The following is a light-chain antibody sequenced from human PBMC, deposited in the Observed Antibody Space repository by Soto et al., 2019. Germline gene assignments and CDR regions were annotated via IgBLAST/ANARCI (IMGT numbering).Light chain of an antibody. V-gene: IGLV2-8*01. J-gene: IGLJ2*01. CDR1: TNDIAAYNY. Sequence: QSALTQPPSASGSPGQSVTISCTGTTNDIAAYNYVSWYQQHPGKAPKIIIYGVTKRPPGVPDRFSGSKSDYTAYLTVSGLLAEDEADYYCSSFSGTDNCVVFGGGTKLTVL. CDR2: GVT. CDR3: SSFSGTDNCVV.